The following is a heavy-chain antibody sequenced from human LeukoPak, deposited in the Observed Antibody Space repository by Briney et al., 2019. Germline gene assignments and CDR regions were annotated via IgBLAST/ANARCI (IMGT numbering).Heavy chain of an antibody. CDR3: ARTREQWQVLDY. J-gene: IGHJ4*02. D-gene: IGHD6-19*01. CDR2: ISHEGSNQ. Sequence: GRSLRLSCAASGLSFSSYGMHWVRQAPGKGLEWVAVISHEGSNQYYADPVKGRFTISRDNSENMVFLQMNSLRAEDTAVYYCARTREQWQVLDYWGQGTLVTVSS. CDR1: GLSFSSYG. V-gene: IGHV3-30*03.